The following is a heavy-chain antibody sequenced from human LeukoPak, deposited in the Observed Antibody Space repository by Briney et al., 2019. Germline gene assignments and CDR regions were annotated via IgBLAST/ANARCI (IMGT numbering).Heavy chain of an antibody. V-gene: IGHV1-8*01. D-gene: IGHD3-9*01. CDR2: MNPNSGNT. CDR3: AAEWQRITISGVPTNDTFDI. Sequence: GASVKVSCKASGYTFTSYDINWVRQATGQGLEWMGWMNPNSGNTGYAQKFQGRVTMTRNTSISTAYMELSSLRSEDTAVYYCAAEWQRITISGVPTNDTFDIWGQGTMVTVSS. J-gene: IGHJ3*02. CDR1: GYTFTSYD.